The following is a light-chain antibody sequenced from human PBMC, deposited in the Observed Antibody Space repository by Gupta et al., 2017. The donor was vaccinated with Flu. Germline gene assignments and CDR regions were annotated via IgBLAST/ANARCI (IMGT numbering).Light chain of an antibody. CDR2: EVT. CDR1: SSDIGGSNY. CDR3: CSFTDSRTVV. V-gene: IGLV2-14*01. Sequence: QSALTQLASVSGSPGQSITISCSGTSSDIGGSNYVPCYQQHPGKAPKLIIYEVTYRPSGVSNRFSASKSGNTASLNISGLQAGDEADYYCCSFTDSRTVVFGGGTKLAVL. J-gene: IGLJ3*02.